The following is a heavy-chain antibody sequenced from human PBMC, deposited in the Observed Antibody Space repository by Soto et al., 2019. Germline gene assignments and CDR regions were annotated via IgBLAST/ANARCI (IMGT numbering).Heavy chain of an antibody. V-gene: IGHV1-18*01. D-gene: IGHD3-9*01. CDR1: GYTFTSYG. Sequence: ASVKVSCKASGYTFTSYGISWVRQAPGQGLEWMGWISAYNGNTNYAQKLQGRVTMTTDTSTSTAYMELRSLRSDDTAVYYCARDPTYYDILTTYYYYYYMDVWGKGTTVTVSS. CDR2: ISAYNGNT. CDR3: ARDPTYYDILTTYYYYYYMDV. J-gene: IGHJ6*03.